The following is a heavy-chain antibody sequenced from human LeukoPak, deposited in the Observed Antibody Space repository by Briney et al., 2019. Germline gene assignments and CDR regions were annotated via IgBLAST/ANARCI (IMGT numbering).Heavy chain of an antibody. D-gene: IGHD6-19*01. CDR2: IYYSGST. J-gene: IGHJ4*02. V-gene: IGHV4-59*01. CDR3: ARAGDGGWTGYYFDY. CDR1: GGSISSYY. Sequence: KPSETLSLTCTVSGGSISSYYWSWIRHPPGKGLELIGYIYYSGSTNYNPSLKSRVTISVDTSKNQFSLKLSSVTAADTAVYYCARAGDGGWTGYYFDYWGQGTLVTVSS.